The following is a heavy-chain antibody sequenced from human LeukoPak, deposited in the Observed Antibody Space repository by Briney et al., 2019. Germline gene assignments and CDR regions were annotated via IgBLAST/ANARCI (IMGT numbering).Heavy chain of an antibody. D-gene: IGHD3-22*01. CDR3: ARQEDYYDSSGYYVD. CDR1: GGSISSSSYY. J-gene: IGHJ4*02. Sequence: SETLSLTCTVSGGSISSSSYYWGWIRQPPGKGLEWIGEINHSGSTNYNPSLKSRVTISVDTSKNQFSLKLSSVTAADTAVYYCARQEDYYDSSGYYVDWGQGTLVTVSS. CDR2: INHSGST. V-gene: IGHV4-39*01.